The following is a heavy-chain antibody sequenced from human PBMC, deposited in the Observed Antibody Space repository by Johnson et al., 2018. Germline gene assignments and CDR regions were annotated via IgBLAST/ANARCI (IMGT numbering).Heavy chain of an antibody. Sequence: VQLVESGGGLVKPGGSLRLSCAASGFTFSDYYMTWIRQAPGKGLECVSYISSRGRPIFSADSVKGRFTISRDNAKNSLDLQRNSLRAEDTAVYYCAGEAGPGDYYGMDVWGQGTTVTVSS. CDR2: ISSRGRPI. V-gene: IGHV3-11*01. CDR1: GFTFSDYY. D-gene: IGHD3-10*01. J-gene: IGHJ6*02. CDR3: AGEAGPGDYYGMDV.